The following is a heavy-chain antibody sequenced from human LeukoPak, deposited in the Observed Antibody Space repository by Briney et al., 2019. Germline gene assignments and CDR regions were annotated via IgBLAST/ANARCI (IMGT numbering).Heavy chain of an antibody. J-gene: IGHJ4*02. CDR3: ARAKLAVVVITESTNY. V-gene: IGHV3-11*06. CDR1: GFTFSDYY. Sequence: GGSLRLSCAASGFTFSDYYMSWIRQAPGKGLEWVSYISSSSSYTNYADSVKGRFTISRDNSKNTLYLQMNSLRPEDTAVYYCARAKLAVVVITESTNYWGQGTLVTVSS. CDR2: ISSSSSYT. D-gene: IGHD3-22*01.